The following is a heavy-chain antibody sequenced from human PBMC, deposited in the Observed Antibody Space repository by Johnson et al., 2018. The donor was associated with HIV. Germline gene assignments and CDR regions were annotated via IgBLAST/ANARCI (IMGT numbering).Heavy chain of an antibody. V-gene: IGHV3-53*01. J-gene: IGHJ3*02. Sequence: VQLVESGGGLIQPGGSLRLSCAASGFTVSSNYMSWVRQAPGRGLEWVSGINWNGGRIGYADSVKGRCTISRDNVRNSLYLQMNSLRAEDTAFYYCARRDSGSLSFDIWGQGTMVTVSS. CDR3: ARRDSGSLSFDI. CDR2: INWNGGRI. D-gene: IGHD1-26*01. CDR1: GFTVSSNY.